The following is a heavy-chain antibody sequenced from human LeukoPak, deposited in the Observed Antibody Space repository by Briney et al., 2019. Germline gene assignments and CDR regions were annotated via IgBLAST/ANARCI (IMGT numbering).Heavy chain of an antibody. CDR1: GYTFTNYN. CDR3: LRGAYKEGGC. D-gene: IGHD5-24*01. Sequence: ASVKVSCKASGYTFTNYNIHWVRQAPGQGLEWMAVIYRNGLIETDAQKFQGRVTVTRDTSTSTVYMDLSSLRSDDTAMYYCLRGAYKEGGCWGQGTLVTVSS. V-gene: IGHV1-46*01. CDR2: IYRNGLIE. J-gene: IGHJ4*02.